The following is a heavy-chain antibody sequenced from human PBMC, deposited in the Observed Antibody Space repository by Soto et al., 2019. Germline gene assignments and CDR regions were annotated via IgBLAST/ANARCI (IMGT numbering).Heavy chain of an antibody. J-gene: IGHJ5*02. CDR1: GYTFTGYF. Sequence: ASVKVSSKASGYTFTGYFMHWVRQAPGQGLEWMGWINPYSGGADYAQSFQGRVTMTRDTSISTVYMELSRLRFDDTAVYYCARVIRGAYYNSPLDTWGQGTVVTVSS. D-gene: IGHD3-10*01. CDR2: INPYSGGA. CDR3: ARVIRGAYYNSPLDT. V-gene: IGHV1-2*02.